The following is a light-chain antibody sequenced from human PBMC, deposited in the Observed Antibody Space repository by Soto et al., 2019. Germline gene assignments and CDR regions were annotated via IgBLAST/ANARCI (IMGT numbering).Light chain of an antibody. V-gene: IGKV1-9*01. Sequence: DIQLTQSPSFLSASVGDRVTITCRASQGMSSYLAWYQQKPGKAPKLLIYTASTLQSGVPSRFSGSGSGTEFTITISSLQPEDFATYYCQQLNSYPLTFGGGTKVEIK. CDR2: TAS. CDR1: QGMSSY. CDR3: QQLNSYPLT. J-gene: IGKJ4*01.